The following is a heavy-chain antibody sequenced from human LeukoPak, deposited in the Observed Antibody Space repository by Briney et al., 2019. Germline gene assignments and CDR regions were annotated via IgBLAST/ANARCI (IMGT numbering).Heavy chain of an antibody. J-gene: IGHJ6*02. D-gene: IGHD3-3*01. Sequence: ASVKVTCKVSGYTLTELSMHWVRQAPGKGLEWMGGFDPEDGETIYAQKFQGRVTMTEDTSTDTAYMELSSLRSEDTAVYYCARDHITIFGVVTRTWYYYGMDVWGQGTTVTVSS. CDR1: GYTLTELS. V-gene: IGHV1-24*01. CDR3: ARDHITIFGVVTRTWYYYGMDV. CDR2: FDPEDGET.